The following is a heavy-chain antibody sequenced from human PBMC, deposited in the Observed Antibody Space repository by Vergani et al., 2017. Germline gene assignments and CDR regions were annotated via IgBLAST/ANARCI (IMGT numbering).Heavy chain of an antibody. D-gene: IGHD5-18*01. V-gene: IGHV4-61*02. CDR2: IYTSGST. CDR3: ARVGYSYGYYYYMDV. CDR1: GGSISSGSYY. J-gene: IGHJ6*03. Sequence: QVQLQESGPGLVKPSQTLSLTCTVSGGSISSGSYYWSWIRQPAGKGLEWIGRIYTSGSTNYNPSLQSRVTRSVDTSKNQFSLTLSSVTAADTAVYYCARVGYSYGYYYYMDVWGKGTTVTVSS.